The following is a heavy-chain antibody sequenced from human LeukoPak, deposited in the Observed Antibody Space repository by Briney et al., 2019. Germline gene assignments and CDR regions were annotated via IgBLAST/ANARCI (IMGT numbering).Heavy chain of an antibody. V-gene: IGHV3-30*02. J-gene: IGHJ4*02. CDR2: IRSDGTTK. CDR1: GFTLSDSD. Sequence: GGSLRLSCTVSGFTLSDSDIDWVRQAPGKGLEWVAKIRSDGTTKHLADSVKGRFTISGDNYRNIVYLQMSSLRAEDTAIYYCVTFDHWGQGTLVTVSS. CDR3: VTFDH.